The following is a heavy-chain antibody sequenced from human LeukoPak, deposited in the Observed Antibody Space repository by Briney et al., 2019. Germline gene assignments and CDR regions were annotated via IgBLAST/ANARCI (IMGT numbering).Heavy chain of an antibody. D-gene: IGHD5-12*01. CDR2: IYYDGTT. Sequence: SETLSLTCTVSGGSICSGDDYWSWVRQTPGKGLEWIGYIYYDGTTYYKPSLKSRVTISLDTSENQFSLRLNSVTAADTAVYYCARDIGGYSGYEYSWGLGTLVTVSS. J-gene: IGHJ4*02. CDR3: ARDIGGYSGYEYS. CDR1: GGSICSGDDY. V-gene: IGHV4-30-4*01.